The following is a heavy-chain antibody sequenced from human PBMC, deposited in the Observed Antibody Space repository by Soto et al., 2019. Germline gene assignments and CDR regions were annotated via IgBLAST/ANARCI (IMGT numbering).Heavy chain of an antibody. CDR3: ARHGFYGDYASNYFDP. Sequence: PGESLKISCHASGYNFATYWIAWVRQMPGKGLEYMGIIYPGNSDARYSPSFQGQVTFSADKSISTAYLHWSSLKASDTAMYYCARHGFYGDYASNYFDPWGQGTLVTVYS. CDR2: IYPGNSDA. CDR1: GYNFATYW. V-gene: IGHV5-51*01. J-gene: IGHJ5*02. D-gene: IGHD4-17*01.